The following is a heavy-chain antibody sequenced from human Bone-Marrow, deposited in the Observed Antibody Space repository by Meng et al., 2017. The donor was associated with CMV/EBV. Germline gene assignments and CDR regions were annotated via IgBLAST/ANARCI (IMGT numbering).Heavy chain of an antibody. CDR3: AKGVRGSVTAPDF. D-gene: IGHD2-21*02. Sequence: GGSLRLSCAASGFTFSDYYMSWIRQAPGKGLEWVSYISSSGSTIYYADSVKGRFTISRDNAKNSLYLQMNSLRADDTAVYYCAKGVRGSVTAPDFWGQGTLVTVSS. J-gene: IGHJ4*02. CDR1: GFTFSDYY. CDR2: ISSSGSTI. V-gene: IGHV3-11*01.